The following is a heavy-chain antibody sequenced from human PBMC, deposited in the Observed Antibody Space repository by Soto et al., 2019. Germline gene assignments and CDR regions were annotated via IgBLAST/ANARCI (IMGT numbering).Heavy chain of an antibody. CDR1: GFTFSPHA. J-gene: IGHJ6*02. CDR3: ARERNTGYDYSYYYGMDV. Sequence: HPVGSLRLSCAASGFTFSPHAMHWVRQGPGKGLEWVAVISYEGSNKYYADSVKGRFTISRDNSKNTLYLQMNSLRAEDTAVYYCARERNTGYDYSYYYGMDVWGQGTTVTVSS. V-gene: IGHV3-30-3*01. CDR2: ISYEGSNK. D-gene: IGHD5-18*01.